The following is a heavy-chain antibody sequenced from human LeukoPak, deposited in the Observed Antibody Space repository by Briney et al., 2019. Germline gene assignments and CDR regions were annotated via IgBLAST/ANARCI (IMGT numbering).Heavy chain of an antibody. Sequence: SETLSLTCTVSGYSISSGYYWGWIRQPPGKGLEWIGSIYHSGSTYYNPSLKSRVTISVDTSKNQFSLKLSSVTAADTAVHYCARVGSGWSYYFDYWGQGTLVTVSS. CDR1: GYSISSGYY. CDR3: ARVGSGWSYYFDY. CDR2: IYHSGST. D-gene: IGHD6-19*01. J-gene: IGHJ4*02. V-gene: IGHV4-38-2*02.